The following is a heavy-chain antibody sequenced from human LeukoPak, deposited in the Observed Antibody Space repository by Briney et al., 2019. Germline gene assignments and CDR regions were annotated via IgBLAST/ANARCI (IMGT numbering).Heavy chain of an antibody. CDR3: ARVGLVVVVAATGAYFDY. CDR1: GYTFTSYA. CDR2: ISVFNGNT. Sequence: GASVKVSCKASGYTFTSYAITWVRQAPGQGLEWLGWISVFNGNTKYAQILQGRVSMTTDTTASTAYMELRSLRSDDTAVYYCARVGLVVVVAATGAYFDYWGQGTLVTVSS. V-gene: IGHV1-18*01. D-gene: IGHD2-15*01. J-gene: IGHJ4*02.